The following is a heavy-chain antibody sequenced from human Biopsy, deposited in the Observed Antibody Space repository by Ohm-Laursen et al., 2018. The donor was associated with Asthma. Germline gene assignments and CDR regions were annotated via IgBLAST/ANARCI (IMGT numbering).Heavy chain of an antibody. V-gene: IGHV3-7*01. CDR1: GFSFSSYW. CDR3: AREGVAGTHIED. J-gene: IGHJ4*02. D-gene: IGHD6-19*01. CDR2: IKQDGSEK. Sequence: SLRLSCAASGFSFSSYWMSWVRQAPGKGLEWVANIKQDGSEKYYVDSVKGRFTISRDNSKNTLSLQMNSLTAEDTAVYYCAREGVAGTHIEDWGQGTLVTVSS.